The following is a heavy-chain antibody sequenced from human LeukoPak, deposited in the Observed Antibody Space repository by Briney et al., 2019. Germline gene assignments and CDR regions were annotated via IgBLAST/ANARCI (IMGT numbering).Heavy chain of an antibody. CDR1: GYTFTGYY. D-gene: IGHD6-19*01. CDR3: ARVSSGWYYYYGMDV. Sequence: ASVKLSCKASGYTFTGYYMHWVRQAPGQGLEWMGWINPNSGGTNYEQKFQGRVTMTRDTSISTAYMELSRLRSDDTAVYYCARVSSGWYYYYGMDVWGQGTTVTVSS. CDR2: INPNSGGT. V-gene: IGHV1-2*02. J-gene: IGHJ6*02.